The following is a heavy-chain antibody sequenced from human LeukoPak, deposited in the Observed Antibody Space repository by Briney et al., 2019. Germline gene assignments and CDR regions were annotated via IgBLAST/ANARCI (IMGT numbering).Heavy chain of an antibody. CDR1: GFTFSSYA. J-gene: IGHJ4*02. Sequence: GGSLRLSCATSGFTFSSYAMSWVRQAPGKGLEWVAVISYDGSNKYSADSVKGRFTISRDNSKNTLYLEMNSLRAEDTAVYYCAKHGENYYGSGSYAYWGQGTLVTVSS. V-gene: IGHV3-30*18. D-gene: IGHD3-10*01. CDR3: AKHGENYYGSGSYAY. CDR2: ISYDGSNK.